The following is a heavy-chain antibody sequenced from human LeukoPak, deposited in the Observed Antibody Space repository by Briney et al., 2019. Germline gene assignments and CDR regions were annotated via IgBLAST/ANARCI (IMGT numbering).Heavy chain of an antibody. V-gene: IGHV1-18*01. J-gene: IGHJ4*02. D-gene: IGHD4/OR15-4a*01. CDR2: ISTNNGDT. CDR3: ARDDDYNPLVH. CDR1: GYTFTSNG. Sequence: ASVKVSCKASGYTFTSNGISWVRQAPGQGLEWMGWISTNNGDTKYGKKFQGRVIMTTDTSTSTAYMEERSLRSDDTAVYYCARDDDYNPLVHWGQGTLVTVSS.